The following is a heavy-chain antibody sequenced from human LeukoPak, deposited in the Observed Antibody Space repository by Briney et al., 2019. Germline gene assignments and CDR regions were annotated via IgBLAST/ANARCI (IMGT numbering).Heavy chain of an antibody. V-gene: IGHV3-48*01. CDR1: GFTFSSYS. D-gene: IGHD6-19*01. J-gene: IGHJ4*02. CDR3: ARDPRIAVAGTVGYFDY. CDR2: ISSSSSTI. Sequence: GGSLRLSCAASGFTFSSYSMNWVRQAPGKGLEWVSYISSSSSTIYYADSVKGRFTISRDNAKNSLYLQMNSLRAEDMAVYYCARDPRIAVAGTVGYFDYWGQGTLVTVSS.